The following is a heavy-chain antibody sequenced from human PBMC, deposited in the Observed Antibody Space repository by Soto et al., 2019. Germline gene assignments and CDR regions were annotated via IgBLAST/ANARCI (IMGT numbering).Heavy chain of an antibody. CDR3: ARYLPWFDP. CDR1: GYTFTSYT. CDR2: ISANNGNT. V-gene: IGHV1-18*01. J-gene: IGHJ5*02. Sequence: QVRLVHSETEVKKPGASVNVSCKASGYTFTSYTISWVRQAPGQGLEWMGWISANNGNTEFAQKFQDRLTMIADITTSTAYLELRNLRPDDTAVYYCARYLPWFDPWGQGTLVAVSS.